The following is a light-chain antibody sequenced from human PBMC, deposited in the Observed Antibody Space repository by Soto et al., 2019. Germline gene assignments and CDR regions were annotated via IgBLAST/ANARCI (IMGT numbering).Light chain of an antibody. Sequence: PGERATLSCRASHGIYNNFVAWYQQQPGLAPRLLIYAASNGAAGLPDMFSGGGCAAFFIITISRQEPEDFVTYYCQQYSVSWAFGQGTKVDNK. CDR3: QQYSVSWA. CDR2: AAS. CDR1: HGIYNNF. J-gene: IGKJ1*01. V-gene: IGKV3D-20*01.